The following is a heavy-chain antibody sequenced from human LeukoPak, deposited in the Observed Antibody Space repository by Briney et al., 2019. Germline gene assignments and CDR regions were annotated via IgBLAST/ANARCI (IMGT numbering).Heavy chain of an antibody. J-gene: IGHJ4*02. CDR2: IYHSGST. CDR1: GGSISSSNW. D-gene: IGHD6-13*01. CDR3: ARRKEQQLKPLDY. V-gene: IGHV4-4*02. Sequence: SETLSLTCAVSGGSISSSNWWSWVRQPPGKGLEWIGEIYHSGSTNYNPSLKSRVTISVDKSKNQFSLKLSSVTAADTAVYYCARRKEQQLKPLDYWGQGTLVTVSS.